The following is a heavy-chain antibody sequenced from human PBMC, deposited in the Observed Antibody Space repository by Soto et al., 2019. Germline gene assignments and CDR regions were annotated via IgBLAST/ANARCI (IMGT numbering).Heavy chain of an antibody. V-gene: IGHV3-23*01. D-gene: IGHD2-15*01. J-gene: IGHJ5*02. CDR1: GFPFKNFA. Sequence: GGPLRLSCVGSGFPFKNFAINLVRHAPRKALEWVSFISGPGLNTYYAASVKGRFTISRDNSKNTVYLQIDSLRVEDTAVYYCAERASPVNIDNWFDPWGPGTKVTVSS. CDR3: AERASPVNIDNWFDP. CDR2: ISGPGLNT.